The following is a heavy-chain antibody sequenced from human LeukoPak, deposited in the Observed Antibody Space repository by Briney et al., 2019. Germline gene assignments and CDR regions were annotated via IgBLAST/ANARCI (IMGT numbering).Heavy chain of an antibody. D-gene: IGHD1-26*01. CDR1: GFTFSNYW. Sequence: GGSLRLSCAASGFTFSNYWMYWVRQAPGKGLVCVSRINSDGSDTSYADSVKGRFTISRDNAKNSLYLQMNSLRAEDTAVYYCARDPIVGAVGFDYWGQGTLVTVSS. J-gene: IGHJ4*02. V-gene: IGHV3-74*01. CDR2: INSDGSDT. CDR3: ARDPIVGAVGFDY.